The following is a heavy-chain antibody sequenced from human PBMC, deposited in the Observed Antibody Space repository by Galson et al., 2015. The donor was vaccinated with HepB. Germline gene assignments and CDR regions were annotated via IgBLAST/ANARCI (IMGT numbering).Heavy chain of an antibody. V-gene: IGHV5-51*03. CDR2: IYPDDSDT. CDR1: GYNFPNYW. D-gene: IGHD2-2*01. J-gene: IGHJ3*01. Sequence: QSGAEVKKPGESLTTSCKGSGYNFPNYWIGWVRQMPGKGLEWMAIIYPDDSDTRYSPSFQGLVTISADKSISTAYRQWSSLKASDTAMYFCTSDLVRASTSDAFDLWGQGTMVTVSS. CDR3: TSDLVRASTSDAFDL.